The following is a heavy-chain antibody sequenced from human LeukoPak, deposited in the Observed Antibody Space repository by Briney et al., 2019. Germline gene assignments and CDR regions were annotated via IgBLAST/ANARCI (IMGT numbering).Heavy chain of an antibody. CDR2: IRQDSSES. CDR1: GFTFSAYW. Sequence: GGSLRLSCAASGFTFSAYWMTWVRQPPGKGLEWVANIRQDSSESYYVDSVKGRFTISRDNAKNTVYLQMSSLQAEDTAVYYCAREGVFCVRNCISNSGARFDPWGQGTLVTVSS. J-gene: IGHJ5*02. CDR3: AREGVFCVRNCISNSGARFDP. D-gene: IGHD2-2*01. V-gene: IGHV3-7*01.